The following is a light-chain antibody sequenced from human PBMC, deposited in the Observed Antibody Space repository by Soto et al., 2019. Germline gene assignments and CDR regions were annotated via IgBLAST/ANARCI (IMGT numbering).Light chain of an antibody. J-gene: IGKJ5*01. CDR2: AAS. CDR1: QSISSY. Sequence: DIQMTQSPSSVSASVGDRVTITCRASQSISSYLNWYQQKPGKAPKLLIYAASSLQSGVPSRFSGSGSETDFTLTISSLQPEDFATYYCQQSYSTPITFGQGTRLEIK. V-gene: IGKV1-39*01. CDR3: QQSYSTPIT.